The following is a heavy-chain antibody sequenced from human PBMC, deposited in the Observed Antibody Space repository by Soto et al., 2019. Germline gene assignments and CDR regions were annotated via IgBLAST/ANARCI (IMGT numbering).Heavy chain of an antibody. CDR3: AHSGPPHKTFVVTN. J-gene: IGHJ4*02. Sequence: QITLKESGPTLVKPTQTLTLTCTFSGFSLSTTGVGVGWIRQPPGKALEWLAVIFWDDDKRYSPSLKSRLTVTKDTSKNQVVLIMTNMDPVDTATYFCAHSGPPHKTFVVTNWGQGTLVTVS. CDR1: GFSLSTTGVG. V-gene: IGHV2-5*02. CDR2: IFWDDDK. D-gene: IGHD2-21*01.